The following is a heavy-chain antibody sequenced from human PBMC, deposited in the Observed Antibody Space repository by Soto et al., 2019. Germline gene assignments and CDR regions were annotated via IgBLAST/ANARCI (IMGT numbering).Heavy chain of an antibody. CDR2: ISSSSSTI. CDR3: ATLPYYYYYMDV. CDR1: GFTFSSYS. J-gene: IGHJ6*03. V-gene: IGHV3-48*01. Sequence: EVQLVESGGGLVQPGGSLRLSCAASGFTFSSYSMNWVRQAPGKGLEWVSYISSSSSTIYYADSVKGRFTISRDNAKNSLYLKINSLRAEDTAVYYCATLPYYYYYMDVWGKGTPVTVS.